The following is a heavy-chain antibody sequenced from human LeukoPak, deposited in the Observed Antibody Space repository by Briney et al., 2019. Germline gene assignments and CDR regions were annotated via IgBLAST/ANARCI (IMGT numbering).Heavy chain of an antibody. CDR2: IYTSGST. CDR3: ARYRTSGSYLFDY. V-gene: IGHV4-61*02. CDR1: VGSISGGYYY. Sequence: SQTLSLTCTVLVGSISGGYYYWSWIRQPAGKGLEGIGRIYTSGSTNYNPSLKSRVTMSIDSSKNQFSLKMTSVTAADTAVYYCARYRTSGSYLFDYWGQGTLVTVSS. J-gene: IGHJ4*02. D-gene: IGHD1-26*01.